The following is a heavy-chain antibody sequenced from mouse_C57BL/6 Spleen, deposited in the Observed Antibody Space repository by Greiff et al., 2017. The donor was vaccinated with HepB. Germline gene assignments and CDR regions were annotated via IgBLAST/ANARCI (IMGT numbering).Heavy chain of an antibody. V-gene: IGHV1-53*01. CDR2: INPSNGGT. J-gene: IGHJ4*01. Sequence: QVQLQQPGTELVKPGASVKLSCKASGYTFTSYWMHWVKQRPGQGLEWIGNINPSNGGTNYNEKFKSKATLTVDKSSSTAYMQLSSLTSEDSAVYYCAREGAAHAPYYAMDYWGQGTSVTVSS. CDR3: AREGAAHAPYYAMDY. CDR1: GYTFTSYW. D-gene: IGHD3-2*02.